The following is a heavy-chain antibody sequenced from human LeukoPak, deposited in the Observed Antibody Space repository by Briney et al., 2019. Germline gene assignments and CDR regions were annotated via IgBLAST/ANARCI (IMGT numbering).Heavy chain of an antibody. CDR1: GGSFSGYY. CDR2: INHSGST. D-gene: IGHD3-10*01. V-gene: IGHV4-34*01. J-gene: IGHJ4*02. CDR3: ARNFRVRGVIGHFWVRQSFDY. Sequence: SETLSLTCAVYGGSFSGYYWSWIRQPPGKGLEWIGEINHSGSTNYNPSLKSRVTISVDTSKNQFSLKLSSVTAADTAVYYCARNFRVRGVIGHFWVRQSFDYWGQGTLVTVSS.